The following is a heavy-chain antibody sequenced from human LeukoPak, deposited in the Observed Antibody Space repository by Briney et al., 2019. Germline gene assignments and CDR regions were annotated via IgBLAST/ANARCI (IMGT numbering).Heavy chain of an antibody. Sequence: SGTLSLTCAVSGASISSSNWWNWVRQPPGKGLEWIGEIFYSGTTYYNPSLKSRVTISVDKSKNQLSLNLSSVTAADTAVYYCARVRLTGYDKQYYFDSWGQGTLVTVSS. CDR3: ARVRLTGYDKQYYFDS. D-gene: IGHD3-9*01. V-gene: IGHV4-4*02. J-gene: IGHJ4*02. CDR1: GASISSSNW. CDR2: IFYSGTT.